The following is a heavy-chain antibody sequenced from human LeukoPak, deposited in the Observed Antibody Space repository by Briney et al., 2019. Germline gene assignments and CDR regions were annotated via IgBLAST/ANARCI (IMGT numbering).Heavy chain of an antibody. J-gene: IGHJ5*02. V-gene: IGHV4-31*03. Sequence: SETLSLTCTVSGGSISSGGYYWSWIRQHPGKGLEWIGYIYYSGSTYYNPSLKSRVTISVDTSKNQFSLKLSSVTAADTAVYYCAREGFGWFDPWGQGTLDTVSS. CDR3: AREGFGWFDP. D-gene: IGHD3-10*01. CDR2: IYYSGST. CDR1: GGSISSGGYY.